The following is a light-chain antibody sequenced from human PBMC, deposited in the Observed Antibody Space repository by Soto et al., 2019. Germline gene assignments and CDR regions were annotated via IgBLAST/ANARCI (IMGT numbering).Light chain of an antibody. CDR2: GSS. V-gene: IGKV3-15*01. CDR1: QSVGSN. Sequence: ETVMTESPATLSVSPGERATLSWRAIQSVGSNLAWYQQKPGQAPRLLIFGSSSRATGVPAMFSGSGSWTEFPLTLNSLQSEDFAVYLFKQYDHXPLTFGPWTKVX. CDR3: KQYDHXPLT. J-gene: IGKJ3*01.